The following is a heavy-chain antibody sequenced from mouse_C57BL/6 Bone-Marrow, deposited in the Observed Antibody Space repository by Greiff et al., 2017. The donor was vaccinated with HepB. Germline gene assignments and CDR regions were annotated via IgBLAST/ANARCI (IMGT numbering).Heavy chain of an antibody. CDR1: GYTFTDYN. Sequence: VQLKESGPELVKPGASVKIPCKASGYTFTDYNMDWVKQSHGKSLEWIGDINPNNGGTIYNQKFKGKATLTVYKSSSTAYMELRSLTSEDTAVYYCARNFAYWGQGTLVTVSA. J-gene: IGHJ3*01. CDR2: INPNNGGT. V-gene: IGHV1-18*01. CDR3: ARNFAY.